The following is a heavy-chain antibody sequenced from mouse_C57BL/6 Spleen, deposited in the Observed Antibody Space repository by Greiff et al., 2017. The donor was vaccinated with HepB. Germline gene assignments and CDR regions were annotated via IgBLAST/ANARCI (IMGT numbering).Heavy chain of an antibody. D-gene: IGHD2-5*01. J-gene: IGHJ2*01. V-gene: IGHV1-81*01. CDR2: IYPRSGNT. CDR3: ASAPYYSNYEAFDY. Sequence: QVQLQQSGAELARPGASVKLSCKASGYTFTSYGISWVKQRTGQGLEWIGEIYPRSGNTYYNEKFKGKATLTADKSSSTAYMELRSLTSEDSAVYFCASAPYYSNYEAFDYWGQGTTLTVSS. CDR1: GYTFTSYG.